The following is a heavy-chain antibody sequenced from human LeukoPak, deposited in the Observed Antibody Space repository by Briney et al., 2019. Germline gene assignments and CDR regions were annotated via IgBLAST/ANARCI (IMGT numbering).Heavy chain of an antibody. J-gene: IGHJ4*02. CDR3: TRLLYSSGWYPSGY. D-gene: IGHD6-19*01. Sequence: GASVKVSCKASGYTFTAYYMHWVRQAPGQGLEWMGWINPNSGGTKYAQKFQDRVTMTRDTSISTAYMELSRPRSDDTAVYYCTRLLYSSGWYPSGYWGQGTLVSVSS. V-gene: IGHV1-2*02. CDR1: GYTFTAYY. CDR2: INPNSGGT.